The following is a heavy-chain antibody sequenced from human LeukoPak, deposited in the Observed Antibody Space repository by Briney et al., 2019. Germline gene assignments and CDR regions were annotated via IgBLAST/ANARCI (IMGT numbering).Heavy chain of an antibody. CDR1: GFTFSSDA. J-gene: IGHJ6*04. D-gene: IGHD2-2*01. CDR2: ISGSGGST. V-gene: IGHV3-23*01. CDR3: AKHPAAMDGGYYYYGMDV. Sequence: GGSLRLSCAASGFTFSSDAMSWVRKAPGKGLEWVSAISGSGGSTYYADSVKGRFTISRDNSKNTLYLQMNSLRAEDTAVYYCAKHPAAMDGGYYYYGMDVWGKGTTVTVSS.